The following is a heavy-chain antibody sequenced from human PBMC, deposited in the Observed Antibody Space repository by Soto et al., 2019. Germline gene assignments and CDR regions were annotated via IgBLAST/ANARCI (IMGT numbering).Heavy chain of an antibody. D-gene: IGHD5-18*01. V-gene: IGHV3-33*01. CDR2: MWYDGRNI. Sequence: GGSLRLAGTAAGFRFRRPGVHWARQAPGKGLEWVAVMWYDGRNIFYADSVKGRFTISRDTSKNFLFLQMNNLRPADTAIYYPARERYSYGRYFDIWRHGTPVTVPS. CDR3: ARERYSYGRYFDI. J-gene: IGHJ4*03. CDR1: GFRFRRPG.